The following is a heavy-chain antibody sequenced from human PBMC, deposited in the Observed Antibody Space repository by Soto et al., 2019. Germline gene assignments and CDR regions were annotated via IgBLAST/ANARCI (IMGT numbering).Heavy chain of an antibody. Sequence: SGPTLVNPTQTLTLTCTFSGFSLSTSGMCVSWIRQPPGKALEWLALIDWDDDKYYSTSLKTRLTISKDTSKNQRVRTRTNMDPVDTATYYCARSHSSGXXGYGMDVWGQGTTVTVSS. V-gene: IGHV2-70*01. CDR3: ARSHSSGXXGYGMDV. CDR2: IDWDDDK. CDR1: GFSLSTSGMC. D-gene: IGHD3-22*01. J-gene: IGHJ6*02.